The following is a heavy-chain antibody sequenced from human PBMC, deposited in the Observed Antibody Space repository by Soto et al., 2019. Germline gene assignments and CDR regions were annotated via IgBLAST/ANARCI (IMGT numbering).Heavy chain of an antibody. CDR2: TYNTGST. Sequence: SESMPLPCTASVGSISGYYCIWLRQPPGKGLEWIGYTYNTGSTNYIPSLRSRLTMSPHTPQEQFSLNLSSVTATNTAVYYCARHGNLPLTGTQFDSWGRGTLVP. V-gene: IGHV4-59*08. CDR3: ARHGNLPLTGTQFDS. D-gene: IGHD3-9*01. J-gene: IGHJ4*02. CDR1: VGSISGYY.